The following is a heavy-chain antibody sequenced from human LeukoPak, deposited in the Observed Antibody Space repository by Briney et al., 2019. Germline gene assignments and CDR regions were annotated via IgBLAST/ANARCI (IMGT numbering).Heavy chain of an antibody. CDR3: ALTGASGFGAYDY. CDR2: IWYDGSNK. Sequence: GGSLRLSCAASGFTFSSYGMHWVRQAPGKGLEWVAVIWYDGSNKYYADSVKGRFTISRDNSKNTLYLQMNSLRAEDTAVYYCALTGASGFGAYDYWGQGTLVTVSS. D-gene: IGHD3-10*01. V-gene: IGHV3-30*02. J-gene: IGHJ4*02. CDR1: GFTFSSYG.